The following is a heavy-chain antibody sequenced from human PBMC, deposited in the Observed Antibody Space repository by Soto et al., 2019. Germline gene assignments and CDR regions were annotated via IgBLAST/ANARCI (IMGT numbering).Heavy chain of an antibody. CDR1: GFTFDDYA. CDR3: AKDMSYCISTSCSPGSDYYGMDV. CDR2: ISWNSGSI. Sequence: GGSRRLSCAASGFTFDDYAMHWVRQAPGKGLEWVSGISWNSGSIGYADSVKGRFTISRDNAKNSLYLQMNSLRAEDTALYYCAKDMSYCISTSCSPGSDYYGMDVWGQGTTVTVSS. J-gene: IGHJ6*02. D-gene: IGHD2-2*01. V-gene: IGHV3-9*01.